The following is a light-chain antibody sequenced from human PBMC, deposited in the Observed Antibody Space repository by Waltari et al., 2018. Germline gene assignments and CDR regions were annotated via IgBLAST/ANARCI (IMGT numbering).Light chain of an antibody. CDR3: CSYAGRYTYV. J-gene: IGLJ1*01. V-gene: IGLV2-11*01. CDR1: SRDVGNYNY. CDR2: DVS. Sequence: QSALTQPRSVSGSPGQSVTISCTGTSRDVGNYNYVPWYQQHPGKAPKFMIFDVSQRPSGVPDRFAGSKSVSTASLTISGLQAEDEADYYCCSYAGRYTYVFGTGTKVTVL.